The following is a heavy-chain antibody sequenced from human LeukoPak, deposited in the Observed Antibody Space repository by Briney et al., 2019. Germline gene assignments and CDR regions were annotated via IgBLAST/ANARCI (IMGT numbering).Heavy chain of an antibody. D-gene: IGHD3-10*02. CDR1: GFTFSDYS. J-gene: IGHJ6*04. Sequence: PGGSLRLSCAASGFTFSDYSIHWVRQAPGKGLEWASSISSSGTYIYYADSVRGRFTISRDNAKNSLYLQMNSLGAEDTAVYYCAELGITMIGGVWGKGTTVTISS. CDR2: ISSSGTYI. V-gene: IGHV3-21*01. CDR3: AELGITMIGGV.